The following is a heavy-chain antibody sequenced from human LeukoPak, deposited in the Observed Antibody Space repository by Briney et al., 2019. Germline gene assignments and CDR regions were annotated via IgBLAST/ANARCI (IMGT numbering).Heavy chain of an antibody. CDR1: GFTFSDYY. J-gene: IGHJ3*02. CDR2: ISSSGSTI. CDR3: ARHQRRSDAFDI. V-gene: IGHV3-11*01. D-gene: IGHD6-25*01. Sequence: GGSLRLSCAASGFTFSDYYMSWIRQAPGKGLEWVSYISSSGSTIYYADSVKGRFTISRDNAKNSLYLQMNSLSAEDTAVYYCARHQRRSDAFDIWGQGTMVTVSS.